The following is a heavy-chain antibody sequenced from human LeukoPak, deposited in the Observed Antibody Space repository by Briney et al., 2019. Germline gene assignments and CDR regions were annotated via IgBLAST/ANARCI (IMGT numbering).Heavy chain of an antibody. J-gene: IGHJ4*02. CDR3: AKDPPRAAWFGADYTNYGD. CDR2: ITSSGGST. D-gene: IGHD4-11*01. V-gene: IGHV3-23*01. Sequence: GGSLRLSCAASGFTFRNYGLSWVRQAPGKGLEWVSGITSSGGSTYYADSVRGRFTISRDNSKNTLYLQMNSLRVEDTAVYYCAKDPPRAAWFGADYTNYGDWGQGTLVTVSS. CDR1: GFTFRNYG.